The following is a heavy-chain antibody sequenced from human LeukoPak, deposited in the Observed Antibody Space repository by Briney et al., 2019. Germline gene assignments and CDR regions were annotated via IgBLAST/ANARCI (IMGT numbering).Heavy chain of an antibody. CDR2: ITAYNGNT. Sequence: GASVKFSCKASGYTFTSYGISWVRQAPGQGLEWWGWITAYNGNTNYAQKLQGRVTMTTDTSTSTAYMELRSLRSDGTAVYYCARVWGISPGIAVAGTFRYYFDYWGQGTLVTVSS. D-gene: IGHD6-19*01. J-gene: IGHJ4*02. V-gene: IGHV1-18*04. CDR3: ARVWGISPGIAVAGTFRYYFDY. CDR1: GYTFTSYG.